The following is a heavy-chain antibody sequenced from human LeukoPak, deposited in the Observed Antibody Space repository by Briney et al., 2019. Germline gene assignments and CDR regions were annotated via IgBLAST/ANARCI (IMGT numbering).Heavy chain of an antibody. J-gene: IGHJ4*02. V-gene: IGHV1-2*02. CDR3: ARVSRHGDYDFIILY. Sequence: ASVKVSCKASGYTFTGYYMHWVRQAPGQGLEWMGWINPNSGGTNYAQKFQGRVTMTRDTSISTAYMELSRLRSEDTAVYYCARVSRHGDYDFIILYWGQGTLVTVSS. CDR2: INPNSGGT. D-gene: IGHD4-17*01. CDR1: GYTFTGYY.